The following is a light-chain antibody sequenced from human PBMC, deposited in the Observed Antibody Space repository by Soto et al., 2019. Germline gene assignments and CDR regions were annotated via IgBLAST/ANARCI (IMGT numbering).Light chain of an antibody. J-gene: IGKJ1*01. Sequence: EIVLTQSPGTLSLSPGEGATLSCRASQSVSSSYLVWYQQKPGQAPRLLIYGASSRATGIPDRFSGGGSGTDFTLTISRLEPEDFAVYYCQQYDNSPWTFGQGTKVEIK. CDR2: GAS. CDR1: QSVSSSY. CDR3: QQYDNSPWT. V-gene: IGKV3-20*01.